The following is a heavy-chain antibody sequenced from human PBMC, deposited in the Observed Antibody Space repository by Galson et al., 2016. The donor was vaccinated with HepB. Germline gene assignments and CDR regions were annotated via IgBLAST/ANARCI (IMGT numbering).Heavy chain of an antibody. CDR1: GFIFSNAW. V-gene: IGHV3-15*07. D-gene: IGHD2-15*01. Sequence: SLRLSCAGSGFIFSNAWMNWVRQAPGKGLEWVGRIKSKSDGGTTDYAAPVKGRFTISRDDSRNTIYLQMNGLKTEDSAVYYCTTELPYIAVVVAAVFWGQGTPVTVSS. J-gene: IGHJ4*02. CDR2: IKSKSDGGTT. CDR3: TTELPYIAVVVAAVF.